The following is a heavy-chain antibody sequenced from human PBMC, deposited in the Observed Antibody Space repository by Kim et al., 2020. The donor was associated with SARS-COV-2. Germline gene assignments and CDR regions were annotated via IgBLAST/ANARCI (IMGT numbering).Heavy chain of an antibody. Sequence: SETLSLTCTVSGGSVSSGSYYWSWIRQPPGKGLEWIGYIYYSGSTNYNPSLKSRVTISVDTSKNQFSLKLSSVTAADTAVYYCAREHQYYYDSSGYYTFDYWGQGTLVTVSS. CDR2: IYYSGST. CDR1: GGSVSSGSYY. J-gene: IGHJ4*02. V-gene: IGHV4-61*01. D-gene: IGHD3-22*01. CDR3: AREHQYYYDSSGYYTFDY.